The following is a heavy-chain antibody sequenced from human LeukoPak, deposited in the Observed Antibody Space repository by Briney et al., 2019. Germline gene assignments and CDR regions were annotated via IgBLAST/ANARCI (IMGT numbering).Heavy chain of an antibody. D-gene: IGHD3-10*01. CDR1: GVSVYIGDW. Sequence: SETLSLTCAVSGVSVYIGDWWTWVRQPPGKGLEWIGEIFHAGTTNYNPSLKGRVTILLDKSRNQFSLELSSVTAADTAVYYCASPGGSYGSGSYYWGQGTLVTVSS. CDR3: ASPGGSYGSGSYY. V-gene: IGHV4-4*02. CDR2: IFHAGTT. J-gene: IGHJ4*02.